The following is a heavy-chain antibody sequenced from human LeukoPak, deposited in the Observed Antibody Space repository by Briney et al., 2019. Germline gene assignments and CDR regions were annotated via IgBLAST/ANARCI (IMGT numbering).Heavy chain of an antibody. CDR3: ARHRHCGYDCLLGRHPVPPLDI. J-gene: IGHJ3*02. V-gene: IGHV4-39*01. D-gene: IGHD2-21*02. Sequence: PSGTLSLTCTVSGGSITSTGYYWGWIRQPPGKELEWIGIIYYSGNTYYNPSLKSRVTISVDTSKNQFSLKLNSVTAADTAVYYCARHRHCGYDCLLGRHPVPPLDIWGQGAVVTVSS. CDR1: GGSITSTGYY. CDR2: IYYSGNT.